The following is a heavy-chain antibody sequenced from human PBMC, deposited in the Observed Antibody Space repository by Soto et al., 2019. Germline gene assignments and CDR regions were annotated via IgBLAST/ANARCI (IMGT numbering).Heavy chain of an antibody. V-gene: IGHV4-30-4*01. CDR1: GGSTSSDNY. Sequence: QVQLQESGPGLVKPSQTLSLTCTVSGGSTSSDNYWSWIRQPPGKGLEWIGHIYYSGNTDYNPSLKSRLGISIDTAKYQFSLKLSSVTAAATAVYFCAREGGESSDGLYYFDSWGQGSLVTVSS. D-gene: IGHD3-16*01. CDR2: IYYSGNT. CDR3: AREGGESSDGLYYFDS. J-gene: IGHJ4*02.